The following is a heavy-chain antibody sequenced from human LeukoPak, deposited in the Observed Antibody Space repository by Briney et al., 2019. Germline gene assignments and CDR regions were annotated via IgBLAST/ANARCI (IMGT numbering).Heavy chain of an antibody. J-gene: IGHJ4*02. Sequence: ASVKVSCKASGYTFTGYYMHWVRQAPGQGLEWMGWINPNSGGTNYAQKFQGRVTMTRDTSISTAYMELGRLRSDDTAVYYCARVITGTTISIDYWGQGTLVTVSS. CDR3: ARVITGTTISIDY. V-gene: IGHV1-2*02. CDR2: INPNSGGT. D-gene: IGHD1-20*01. CDR1: GYTFTGYY.